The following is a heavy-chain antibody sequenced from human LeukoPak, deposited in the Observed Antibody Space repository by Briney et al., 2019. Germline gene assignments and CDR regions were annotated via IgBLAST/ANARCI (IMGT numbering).Heavy chain of an antibody. CDR3: ARGVKSGSYSYFDY. V-gene: IGHV3-33*01. CDR2: IWYDGSNK. D-gene: IGHD1-26*01. CDR1: GFTFSSYG. J-gene: IGHJ4*02. Sequence: GRSLRLSCAASGFTFSSYGMHWVRQAPGKGLEWVAVIWYDGSNKYYADSVKGRFTISRDNSKNTLYLQMNSLRAEDTAVYYCARGVKSGSYSYFDYWGQGTLVTVSS.